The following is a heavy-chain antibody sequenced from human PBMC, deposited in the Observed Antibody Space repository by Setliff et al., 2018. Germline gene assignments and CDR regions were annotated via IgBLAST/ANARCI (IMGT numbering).Heavy chain of an antibody. V-gene: IGHV1-18*01. CDR3: ARFRVSSGGYNYYAMDV. CDR2: ISAYSGNT. Sequence: ASVKVSCKASGYTFSNYGITWVRQAPGQGLEWMGWISAYSGNTKYAQKLQGRVTMTTDTSTTTAYLELRSLTSDDTAVYYCARFRVSSGGYNYYAMDVWGQGTTVTVSS. CDR1: GYTFSNYG. D-gene: IGHD1-26*01. J-gene: IGHJ6*02.